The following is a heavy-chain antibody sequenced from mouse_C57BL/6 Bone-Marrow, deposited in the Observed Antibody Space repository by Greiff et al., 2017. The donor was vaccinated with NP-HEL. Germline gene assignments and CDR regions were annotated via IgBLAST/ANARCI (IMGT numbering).Heavy chain of an antibody. D-gene: IGHD2-2*01. V-gene: IGHV10-1*01. Sequence: EVKVVESGGGLVQPKGSLKLSCAASGFSFNTYAMNWVRQAPGKGLEWVARIRSKSNNYATYYADSVKDRFTISRENSESMFYLQISNLKTEDTAMYYCVRQGDGYGYFDYWGQGTTLTVSS. CDR2: IRSKSNNYAT. J-gene: IGHJ2*01. CDR3: VRQGDGYGYFDY. CDR1: GFSFNTYA.